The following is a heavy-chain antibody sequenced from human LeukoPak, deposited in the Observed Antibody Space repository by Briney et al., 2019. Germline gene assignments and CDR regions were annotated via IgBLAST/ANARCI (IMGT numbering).Heavy chain of an antibody. CDR1: GITLSNYG. J-gene: IGHJ5*02. Sequence: PGGSLRLSCAVSGITLSNYGMSWVRQAPGKGLEWVAGISDSGGGTHYADSVRGRFTISRDNSKTTLYLQMSSLRAEDTAVYFCARDLPFDPWGQGTLVTVSS. CDR2: ISDSGGGT. CDR3: ARDLPFDP. V-gene: IGHV3-23*01.